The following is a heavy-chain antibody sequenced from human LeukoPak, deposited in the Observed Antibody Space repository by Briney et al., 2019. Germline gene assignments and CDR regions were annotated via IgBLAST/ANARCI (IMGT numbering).Heavy chain of an antibody. D-gene: IGHD3-22*01. V-gene: IGHV3-48*04. CDR1: GFTFSSYS. CDR3: ARDKYYDSSGYYSFYFDY. Sequence: GGSLRLSCAASGFTFSSYSMNWVRQAPGKGLEWVSCISSSTSTIYYADSVKGRFTISRDNAKNSLYLQMNSLRAEDTAVYYCARDKYYDSSGYYSFYFDYWGQGTLVTVSS. CDR2: ISSSTSTI. J-gene: IGHJ4*02.